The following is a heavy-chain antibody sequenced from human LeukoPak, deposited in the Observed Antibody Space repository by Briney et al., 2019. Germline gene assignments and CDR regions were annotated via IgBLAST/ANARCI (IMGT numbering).Heavy chain of an antibody. Sequence: ASVKVSCKASGGTFSSYAISWVRQAPGQGLEWMGGIIPISGTANYAQKFQGRVTITTDESTSTAYMELSSLRSEDTAVYYCARARSDDSSGYYSYFDYWGQGTLVTVSS. CDR1: GGTFSSYA. CDR2: IIPISGTA. D-gene: IGHD3-22*01. V-gene: IGHV1-69*05. J-gene: IGHJ4*02. CDR3: ARARSDDSSGYYSYFDY.